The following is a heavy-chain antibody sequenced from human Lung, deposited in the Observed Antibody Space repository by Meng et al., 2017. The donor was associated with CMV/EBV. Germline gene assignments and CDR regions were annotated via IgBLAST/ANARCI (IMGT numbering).Heavy chain of an antibody. J-gene: IGHJ6*02. CDR1: GGSFNAYY. V-gene: IGHV4-34*01. CDR3: ASESATYLGGRIYYHGMDV. Sequence: SETLSLXXTVYGGSFNAYYYNWFRQAPGKGLEWIGEINHSGSTKYNPSLKSRVTISVDKSKNQFSLRLTSVTAADTAVFYCASESATYLGGRIYYHGMDVWGQGXTVTVSS. CDR2: INHSGST. D-gene: IGHD1-26*01.